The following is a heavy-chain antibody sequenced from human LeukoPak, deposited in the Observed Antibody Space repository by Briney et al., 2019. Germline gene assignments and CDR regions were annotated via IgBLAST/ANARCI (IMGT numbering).Heavy chain of an antibody. Sequence: SETLSLTCAVSGGSFSGYYWSWIRQPPGKGLEWIGEINHSGSTNYNPSLKSRVTISVDTSKNQFSLKLSSVTAADTAVYYCAREGGEQQLVTYYFDYWGQGTLVTVSS. CDR1: GGSFSGYY. D-gene: IGHD6-13*01. CDR3: AREGGEQQLVTYYFDY. V-gene: IGHV4-34*01. CDR2: INHSGST. J-gene: IGHJ4*02.